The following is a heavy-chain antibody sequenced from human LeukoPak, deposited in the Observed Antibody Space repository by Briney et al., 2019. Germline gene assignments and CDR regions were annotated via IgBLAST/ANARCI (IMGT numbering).Heavy chain of an antibody. J-gene: IGHJ3*02. Sequence: ASVKVSCKASGGIFSSYAISWVRQAPGQGLEWMGGIIPIFGTANYAQKFQGRVTITADESTSTAYMELSSLRSEDTAVYYCARSSTVTHEDAFDIWGQGTMVTVSS. CDR3: ARSSTVTHEDAFDI. CDR1: GGIFSSYA. D-gene: IGHD4-17*01. V-gene: IGHV1-69*13. CDR2: IIPIFGTA.